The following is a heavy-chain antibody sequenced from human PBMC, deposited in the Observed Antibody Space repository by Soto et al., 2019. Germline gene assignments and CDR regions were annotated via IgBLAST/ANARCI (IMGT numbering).Heavy chain of an antibody. D-gene: IGHD2-21*02. CDR2: IYYSGST. J-gene: IGHJ4*02. CDR3: ARYCGGDCYTYYFDY. CDR1: GGSVSSGSYY. Sequence: QVQLQESGPGLVKPSETLSLTCTVSGGSVSSGSYYWSWIRQPPGKGLEWIGYIYYSGSTNYNPSLKSRVTISVDTSKNQFSLKLSSVTAADTAVYYCARYCGGDCYTYYFDYWGQGTLVTVSS. V-gene: IGHV4-61*01.